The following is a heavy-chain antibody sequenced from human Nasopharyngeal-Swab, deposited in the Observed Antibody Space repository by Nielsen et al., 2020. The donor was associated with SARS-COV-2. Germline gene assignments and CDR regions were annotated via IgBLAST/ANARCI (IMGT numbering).Heavy chain of an antibody. CDR2: IKSKTDGGTT. CDR3: TTDRASCCSHYCSSTSCYLNYYYMDV. D-gene: IGHD2-2*01. CDR1: GFTFSNAW. Sequence: GGSLRLSCAASGFTFSNAWMSWVRQAPGKGLEWVGRIKSKTDGGTTDYAAPVKGRFTISTDDSKNTLYLQMNSLKTEDTAVYYFTTDRASCCSHYCSSTSCYLNYYYMDVWGKGTTVTVSS. V-gene: IGHV3-15*01. J-gene: IGHJ6*03.